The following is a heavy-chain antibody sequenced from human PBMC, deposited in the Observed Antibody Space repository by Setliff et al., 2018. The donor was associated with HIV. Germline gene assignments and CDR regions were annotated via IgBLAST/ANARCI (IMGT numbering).Heavy chain of an antibody. V-gene: IGHV1-2*02. CDR3: ARQLSNSLDY. Sequence: PGASVKVSCKASGYSFTDYFMHWVRQAPGQGLEWMGWISPNNGDKNIPQSFQGRVTMTRDTSINTAYMELSGLRSDDTAMYYCARQLSNSLDYWGQGTLVTVSS. CDR2: ISPNNGDK. CDR1: GYSFTDYF. D-gene: IGHD7-27*01. J-gene: IGHJ4*02.